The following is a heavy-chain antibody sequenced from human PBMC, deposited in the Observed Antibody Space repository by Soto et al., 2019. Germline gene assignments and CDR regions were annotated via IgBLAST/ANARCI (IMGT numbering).Heavy chain of an antibody. CDR3: ARHLSVRGVFDF. V-gene: IGHV4-59*08. CDR2: IYSSGST. Sequence: QVQLQESGPGLVKPSETLSLTCTVSGDFNTNFYWSWIRQSPRKGLEWMGFIYSSGSTRYHPSLKSRITMSLDTSKNQFSLRLSSVAAADTAVYYCARHLSVRGVFDFWGQGTQVTVSS. J-gene: IGHJ4*02. D-gene: IGHD3-10*01. CDR1: GDFNTNFY.